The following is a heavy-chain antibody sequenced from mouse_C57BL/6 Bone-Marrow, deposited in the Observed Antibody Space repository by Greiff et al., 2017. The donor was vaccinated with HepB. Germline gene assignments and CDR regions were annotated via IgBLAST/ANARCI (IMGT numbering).Heavy chain of an antibody. Sequence: EVQLQQSVAELVRPGASVKLSCTASGFNIKNTYMNWVKQRPEQGLEWIGRIDPANGNTKYAPKFQGKATITADTSSNTAYLQLSSLTSEDTAIYYCARLYAMVTTSGYWGQGTTLTVSS. V-gene: IGHV14-3*01. J-gene: IGHJ2*01. CDR1: GFNIKNTY. CDR3: ARLYAMVTTSGY. D-gene: IGHD2-2*01. CDR2: IDPANGNT.